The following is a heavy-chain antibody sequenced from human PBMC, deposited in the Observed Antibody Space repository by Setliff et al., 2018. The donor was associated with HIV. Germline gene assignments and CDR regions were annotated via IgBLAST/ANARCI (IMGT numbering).Heavy chain of an antibody. CDR3: ARAGVVEGYYYYYYMDV. V-gene: IGHV3-48*01. CDR2: ISGLGGGTI. J-gene: IGHJ6*03. Sequence: GESLKISCATSGFTFDSYSIIWVRQAPGKGLEWVSYISGLGGGTIYYADSVRGRFTISIDGAEKSVYLQMNSLRAEDTAVYYCARAGVVEGYYYYYYMDVWGKGTTVTVSS. D-gene: IGHD2-15*01. CDR1: GFTFDSYS.